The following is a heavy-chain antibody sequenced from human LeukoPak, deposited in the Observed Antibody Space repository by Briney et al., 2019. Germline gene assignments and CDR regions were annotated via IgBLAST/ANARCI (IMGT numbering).Heavy chain of an antibody. CDR2: ISSSGGTI. CDR3: ARGPVSSSGFFGY. Sequence: GGSLRLSCAASGFTFSDYHMSWIRQVPGKGLEWVSYISSSGGTISYADSVKGRFTISRDNAKNSLYLQMNSLRAEDTAVYCCARGPVSSSGFFGYWGQGTLVTVSS. CDR1: GFTFSDYH. D-gene: IGHD6-19*01. V-gene: IGHV3-11*01. J-gene: IGHJ4*02.